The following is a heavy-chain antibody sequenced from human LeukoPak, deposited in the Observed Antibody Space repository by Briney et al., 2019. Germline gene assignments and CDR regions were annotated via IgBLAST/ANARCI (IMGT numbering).Heavy chain of an antibody. CDR2: IYYTGST. V-gene: IGHV4-59*01. CDR3: ARGRSGTKTFWSFDL. J-gene: IGHJ2*01. D-gene: IGHD1-7*01. CDR1: GASISNYY. Sequence: SETLSLTCTVSGASISNYYWSWVRQPPGKGLEWIDYIYYTGSTNYDPSLKSRVTISVDTSKNQFSLKLSSVTAADTAVYYCARGRSGTKTFWSFDLWGRGTLVTVSS.